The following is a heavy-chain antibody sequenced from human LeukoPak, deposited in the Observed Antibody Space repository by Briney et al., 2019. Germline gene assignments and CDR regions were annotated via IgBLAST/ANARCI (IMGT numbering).Heavy chain of an antibody. CDR2: IYTSGST. Sequence: SHTLSLTCTVSGGSISSESYYWSWIRQPAGKGLEWIGRIYTSGSTNYNPSLKSRVTISVDTSKNQFSLKLSSVTAADTAVYYCARDMGGSGWYSLDYWGQGTLVTVSS. V-gene: IGHV4-61*02. CDR3: ARDMGGSGWYSLDY. CDR1: GGSISSESYY. J-gene: IGHJ4*02. D-gene: IGHD6-19*01.